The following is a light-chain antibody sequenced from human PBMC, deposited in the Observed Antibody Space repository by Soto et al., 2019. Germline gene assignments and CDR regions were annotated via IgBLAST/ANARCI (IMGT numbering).Light chain of an antibody. CDR2: GAF. J-gene: IGKJ5*01. Sequence: PGERATLSCRSSPSVTNYLAWYQQEPGQPPRLLIYGAFNRAAGIPARFSGSGSGTDFTLTISSLETEDSAVYYCQQRNIWPPVTFGQGTRLEIK. CDR1: PSVTNY. V-gene: IGKV3-11*01. CDR3: QQRNIWPPVT.